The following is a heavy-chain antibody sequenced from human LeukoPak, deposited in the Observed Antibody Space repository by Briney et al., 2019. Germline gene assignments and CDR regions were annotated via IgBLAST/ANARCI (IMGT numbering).Heavy chain of an antibody. CDR2: INPNSGGT. V-gene: IGHV1-2*02. J-gene: IGHJ6*02. D-gene: IGHD3-10*01. CDR3: ARDREVRGVIYGPYYYGMDV. Sequence: ASVKVSCKASGYIFTGYYMHWVRQAPGQGLEWMGWINPNSGGTNSAQKFQGRVTMTRDTSISTAYMELSRLTSDDTAVYYCARDREVRGVIYGPYYYGMDVWGQGTTVTVSS. CDR1: GYIFTGYY.